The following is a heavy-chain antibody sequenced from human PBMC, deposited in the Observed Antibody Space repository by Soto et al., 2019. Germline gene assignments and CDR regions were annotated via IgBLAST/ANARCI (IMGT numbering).Heavy chain of an antibody. CDR1: GGTLSDHG. D-gene: IGHD3-10*01. CDR2: TIPVFNTA. Sequence: QVQLEQSGAEVKKPGSSVKVSCKASGGTLSDHGVAWLRQAPGQGLEWMGGTIPVFNTAKYAQKFQGRVTVTADKFTTIAYMELSSLRSEDTAFYSCAPAVYGSGNYYTGPSAFDICGQGTMVIVSS. J-gene: IGHJ3*02. CDR3: APAVYGSGNYYTGPSAFDI. V-gene: IGHV1-69*06.